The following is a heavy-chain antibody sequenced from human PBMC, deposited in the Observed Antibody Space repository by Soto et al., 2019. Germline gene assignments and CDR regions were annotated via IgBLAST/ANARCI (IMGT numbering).Heavy chain of an antibody. J-gene: IGHJ1*01. V-gene: IGHV4-4*07. Sequence: SETLSLTCTVSGISIDNYYCSWIRQSAGKGLEWIGRIYSSGTTNYNPSLKSRVTMSVDMSKSQFSLTLTSVTDADTAVYYCVGTGTTDDFWGQGTLVTVSS. CDR2: IYSSGTT. CDR1: GISIDNYY. CDR3: VGTGTTDDF. D-gene: IGHD1-7*01.